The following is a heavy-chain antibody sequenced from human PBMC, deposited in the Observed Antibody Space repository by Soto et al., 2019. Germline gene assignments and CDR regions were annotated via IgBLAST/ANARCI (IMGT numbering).Heavy chain of an antibody. Sequence: HPGGSLRLSCVASGFTVDDYAMHWVRQAPGKGLEWVSGISSNSDTIDYADSVKGRFTISRDNAKNSLFLQMNSLRPEDTALYYCARGGLQQLVYYYYGMDVWGQGTTVTVSS. CDR1: GFTVDDYA. V-gene: IGHV3-9*01. J-gene: IGHJ6*02. CDR3: ARGGLQQLVYYYYGMDV. CDR2: ISSNSDTI. D-gene: IGHD6-13*01.